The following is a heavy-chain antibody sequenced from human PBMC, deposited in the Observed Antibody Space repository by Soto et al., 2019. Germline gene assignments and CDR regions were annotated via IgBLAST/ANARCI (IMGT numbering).Heavy chain of an antibody. J-gene: IGHJ5*02. CDR3: ARDNGMAGSFDP. V-gene: IGHV3-48*02. CDR1: GFTFSSYT. D-gene: IGHD2-8*01. Sequence: GGSLRLYCAASGFTFSSYTMDWVRQAPGKGLXGVXXXXCVSXTXXXXXXVKGRFTISRDNAKNSLYLQMNSLRDADTAVYYCARDNGMAGSFDPWGQGTLVTV. CDR2: XXCVSXTX.